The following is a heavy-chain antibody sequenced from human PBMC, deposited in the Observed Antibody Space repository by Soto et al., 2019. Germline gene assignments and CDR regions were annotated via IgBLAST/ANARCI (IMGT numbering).Heavy chain of an antibody. D-gene: IGHD3-10*01. CDR3: ARGQSDSEGSSFGRRMDV. Sequence: QVQLQESGPGLVKSSETLSLICFVSGEALGSGQSYWNWIRQAPGKGLEWIGQTFVTGATKYSASLKRRVTMSVDTSKSQISLTLPSVTAADSATSFCARGQSDSEGSSFGRRMDVWGQGTTVTVSS. J-gene: IGHJ6*02. V-gene: IGHV4-61*01. CDR2: TFVTGAT. CDR1: GEALGSGQSY.